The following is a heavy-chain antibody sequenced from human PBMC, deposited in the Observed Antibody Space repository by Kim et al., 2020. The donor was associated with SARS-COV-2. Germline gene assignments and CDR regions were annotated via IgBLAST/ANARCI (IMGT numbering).Heavy chain of an antibody. D-gene: IGHD3-16*01. CDR1: GFTFSSYA. CDR2: ISYDGSNK. CDR3: ARAQGAGGRVYYYYYGMDV. V-gene: IGHV3-30*04. Sequence: GGSLRLSCAASGFTFSSYAMHWVRQAPGKGLEWVAVISYDGSNKYYADSVKGRFTISRDNSKNTLYLQMNSLRAEDTAVYYCARAQGAGGRVYYYYYGMDVWGQGTTVTVSS. J-gene: IGHJ6*02.